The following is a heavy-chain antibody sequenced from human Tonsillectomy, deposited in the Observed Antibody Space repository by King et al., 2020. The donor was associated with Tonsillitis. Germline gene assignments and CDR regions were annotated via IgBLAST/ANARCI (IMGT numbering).Heavy chain of an antibody. V-gene: IGHV2-70*15. CDR3: ARTRVGGTRRGFHMDV. J-gene: IGHJ6*03. CDR1: GFSTSTNGMC. CDR2: IDWDYGN. Sequence: ITLKESGPALVKPTQTLTLTCTFSGFSTSTNGMCPSWIRQPPGKALDWLARIDWDYGNDYHTPLQSRHTISKDTSKNQVVLTMTNMYPVDTATYYCARTRVGGTRRGFHMDVWGKGTTVTVSS. D-gene: IGHD2-15*01.